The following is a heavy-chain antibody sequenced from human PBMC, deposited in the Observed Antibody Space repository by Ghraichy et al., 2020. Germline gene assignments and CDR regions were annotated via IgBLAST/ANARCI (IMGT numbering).Heavy chain of an antibody. CDR2: ISGSGGST. Sequence: GESLNISCAASGFTFSSNAMSWVRQAPGKGLEWVSAISGSGGSTYYADSVKDRLTISRDNSKNTLYLQMNSLRAEDTAVYYCATGYSYGPSWGQGTLVTVSS. D-gene: IGHD5-18*01. CDR1: GFTFSSNA. J-gene: IGHJ4*02. CDR3: ATGYSYGPS. V-gene: IGHV3-23*01.